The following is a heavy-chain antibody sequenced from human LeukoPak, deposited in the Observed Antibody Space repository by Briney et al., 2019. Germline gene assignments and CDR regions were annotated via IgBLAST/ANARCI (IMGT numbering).Heavy chain of an antibody. Sequence: SETLFLTCTVSGGSISSGDYYWSWIRQPPGKGLEWIGYIYYSGSTYYNPSLKSRVTISVDTSKNQFSLKLSSVTAADTAVYYCARGTSTTPNWFDPWGQGTLVTVSS. V-gene: IGHV4-30-4*01. CDR3: ARGTSTTPNWFDP. CDR2: IYYSGST. J-gene: IGHJ5*02. D-gene: IGHD2-2*01. CDR1: GGSISSGDYY.